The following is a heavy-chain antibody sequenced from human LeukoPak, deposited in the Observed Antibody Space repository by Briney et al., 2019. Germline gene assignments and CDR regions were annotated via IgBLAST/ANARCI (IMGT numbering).Heavy chain of an antibody. CDR3: ARSHSSSWYFGAFDI. J-gene: IGHJ3*02. CDR2: IYYSGST. V-gene: IGHV4-59*01. Sequence: PSETLSLTCTVSGGSISSYYWSWIRQPPGKGLEWIGYIYYSGSTNYNPSLKSRVTISVDTSKYQFSLKLSSVTAADTAVYYCARSHSSSWYFGAFDIWGQGTMVTVSS. D-gene: IGHD6-13*01. CDR1: GGSISSYY.